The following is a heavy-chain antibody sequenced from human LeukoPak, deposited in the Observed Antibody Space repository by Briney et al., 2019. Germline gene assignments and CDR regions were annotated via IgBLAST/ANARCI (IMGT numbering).Heavy chain of an antibody. V-gene: IGHV1-18*04. CDR2: ISAYNGNT. D-gene: IGHD2-15*01. CDR1: VYTFTSYG. CDR3: ARVGPRYCSGGSCSRFDP. Sequence: ASVTVSCKASVYTFTSYGISWVRQAPGQGREWMGWISAYNGNTNYAQKLQGRVTMTTDTSTSTAYMELRSLRSDDTAVYYCARVGPRYCSGGSCSRFDPWGQGTLVTVSS. J-gene: IGHJ5*02.